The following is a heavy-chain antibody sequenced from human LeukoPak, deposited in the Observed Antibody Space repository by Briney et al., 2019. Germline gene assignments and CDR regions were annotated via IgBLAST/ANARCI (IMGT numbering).Heavy chain of an antibody. CDR1: GYTFTSYG. V-gene: IGHV1-18*01. J-gene: IGHJ4*02. D-gene: IGHD6-19*01. Sequence: GASVKVSCKASGYTFTSYGISWVRQAPGQGLEWMGWISAYNGNTNYAQKLQGRVTMTTDTSTSTAYMELRSLRPDDTAVYYCARRYSSGWYQGGFDYWGQGTLVTVSS. CDR2: ISAYNGNT. CDR3: ARRYSSGWYQGGFDY.